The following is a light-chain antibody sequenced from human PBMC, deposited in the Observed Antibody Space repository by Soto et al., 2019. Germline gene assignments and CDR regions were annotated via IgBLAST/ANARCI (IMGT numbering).Light chain of an antibody. V-gene: IGKV3-15*01. CDR2: GAS. Sequence: EIVMTQSPATLSVSPGERATLSCWASQSVSSNLAWYQQKPGQAPRLLISGASNGATGIPPKFSGSGSGTEFTLTVDSLQSDDIAVYYCQQYYNWPVTFGGGTKVDIK. CDR1: QSVSSN. J-gene: IGKJ4*01. CDR3: QQYYNWPVT.